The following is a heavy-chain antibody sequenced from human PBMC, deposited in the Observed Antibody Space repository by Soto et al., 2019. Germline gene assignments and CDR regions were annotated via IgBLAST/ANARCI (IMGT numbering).Heavy chain of an antibody. CDR2: IYYSGST. J-gene: IGHJ4*02. V-gene: IGHV4-31*03. Sequence: SETLSLTCTVSGGSITSGGHYWGWIRQYPGKGLEWIGHIYYSGSTYYNPSLKSRVTISVDTSKNQFSLRLTSVTAADTAVYYCARVRGGGPFDDWGQGTLVTVSS. D-gene: IGHD1-26*01. CDR1: GGSITSGGHY. CDR3: ARVRGGGPFDD.